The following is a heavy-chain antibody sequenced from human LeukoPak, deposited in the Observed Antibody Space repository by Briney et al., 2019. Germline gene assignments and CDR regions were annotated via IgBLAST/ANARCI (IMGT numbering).Heavy chain of an antibody. D-gene: IGHD5-18*01. Sequence: GGSLRLSCAASGFTFSSYEMNWVRQAPGKGLEWVSYISSSGSTIYYADSVKGRFTISRDNAKNSLYLQMNSLRAEDTAVYYLAKNPLIQLLLYNYYGMDVWGQGTTVTVSS. V-gene: IGHV3-48*03. J-gene: IGHJ6*02. CDR3: AKNPLIQLLLYNYYGMDV. CDR1: GFTFSSYE. CDR2: ISSSGSTI.